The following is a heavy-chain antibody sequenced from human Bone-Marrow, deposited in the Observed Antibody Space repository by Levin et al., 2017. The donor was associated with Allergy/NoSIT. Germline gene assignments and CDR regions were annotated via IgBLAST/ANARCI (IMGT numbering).Heavy chain of an antibody. CDR1: EFTFRTHY. CDR2: INPTDSST. J-gene: IGHJ4*02. V-gene: IGHV1-46*04. Sequence: GASVKVSCKASEFTFRTHYIHWVRQAPGQGLEWMGLINPTDSSTDYAQILRGRVIITRDTSTTTVHMEMSSLRSEDTALYYCAREGAREGARATKNFDFWGQGILVTVSS. CDR3: AREGAREGARATKNFDF. D-gene: IGHD1-26*01.